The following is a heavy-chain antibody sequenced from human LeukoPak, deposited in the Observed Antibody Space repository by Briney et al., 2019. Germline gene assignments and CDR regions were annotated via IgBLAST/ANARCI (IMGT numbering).Heavy chain of an antibody. Sequence: ASVRVSCKASGGTFNNYGVNWVRQAPGQGLEWMGRIIPIFGTANYAQKFQGRVTITTDESTSTAYMELSSLRSEDTAVYYCARALWSGSYENWGQGTLVTVSS. CDR1: GGTFNNYG. CDR2: IIPIFGTA. V-gene: IGHV1-69*05. D-gene: IGHD1-26*01. J-gene: IGHJ4*02. CDR3: ARALWSGSYEN.